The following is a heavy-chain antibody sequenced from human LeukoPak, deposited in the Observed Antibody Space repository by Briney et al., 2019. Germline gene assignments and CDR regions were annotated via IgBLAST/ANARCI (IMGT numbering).Heavy chain of an antibody. J-gene: IGHJ4*02. Sequence: GASVKVSCKASGGTFSSYVISWVRQAPGQGLEWMGGIIPIFGTANYAQKFQGRVTITTDESTSTAYMELSSLRSEDTAVYYCARGGIAAAGSFDYWGQGTLVTVSS. CDR3: ARGGIAAAGSFDY. CDR1: GGTFSSYV. D-gene: IGHD6-13*01. CDR2: IIPIFGTA. V-gene: IGHV1-69*05.